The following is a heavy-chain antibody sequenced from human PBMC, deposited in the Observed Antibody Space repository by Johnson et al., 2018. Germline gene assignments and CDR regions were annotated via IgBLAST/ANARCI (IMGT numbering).Heavy chain of an antibody. CDR1: GFTFSSYW. Sequence: EVQLVESGGGLVQPGRSLRLSCAASGFTFSSYWMSWVRQAPGKGLEWVANIKQDGREKSNVDSVKGRFTIARDNAKNSLYLQMNSLRAEDTAVYYCARDGTYSDPFYYYYGMDVWGQGTTVTVSS. V-gene: IGHV3-7*01. CDR2: IKQDGREK. J-gene: IGHJ6*02. CDR3: ARDGTYSDPFYYYYGMDV. D-gene: IGHD1-26*01.